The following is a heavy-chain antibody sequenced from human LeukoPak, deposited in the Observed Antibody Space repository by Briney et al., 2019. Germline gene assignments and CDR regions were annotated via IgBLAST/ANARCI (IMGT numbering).Heavy chain of an antibody. CDR3: ARQKGYGSGSYYKSLNCDG. Sequence: SETLSLTCTVSGGSTSSSTYYWGWIRQPPGKGLEWIGSIYYSGSTYYNPSLKSRVTISVDTSKNHFSLKLSSVTAADTAVYYCARQKGYGSGSYYKSLNCDGWGRGTRVTVSS. CDR2: IYYSGST. V-gene: IGHV4-39*01. D-gene: IGHD3-10*01. CDR1: GGSTSSSTYY. J-gene: IGHJ4*02.